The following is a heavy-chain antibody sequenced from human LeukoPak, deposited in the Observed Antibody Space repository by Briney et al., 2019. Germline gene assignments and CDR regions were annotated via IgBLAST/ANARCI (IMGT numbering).Heavy chain of an antibody. D-gene: IGHD5-18*01. CDR1: GFAFSSYS. J-gene: IGHJ6*03. CDR2: ISSSGTYI. V-gene: IGHV3-21*01. CDR3: ARDQYSSVYYYYYMDV. Sequence: PGGSLRLSCAASGFAFSSYSMNWVRQAPGKGLEWVSSISSSGTYIYYADSVKGRFTTSRDNAKNSLYLQMNSLGAEDTAVYYCARDQYSSVYYYYYMDVWGKGTTVTVSS.